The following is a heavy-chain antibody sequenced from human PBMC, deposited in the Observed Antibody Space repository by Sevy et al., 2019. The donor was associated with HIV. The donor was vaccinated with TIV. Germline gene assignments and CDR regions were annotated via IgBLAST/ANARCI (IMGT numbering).Heavy chain of an antibody. CDR1: GFTFSSYE. D-gene: IGHD3-3*01. CDR3: AREVNAYKDFWSGYYGYYYYGMDV. CDR2: ISSSGSTI. Sequence: GGSLRLSCAASGFTFSSYEMNWVRQAPGKGLEWVSYISSSGSTIYYADSVKGRFTISRDNAKNSRYLQMNSLRAEDTAVYYCAREVNAYKDFWSGYYGYYYYGMDVWGQGTTVTVSS. J-gene: IGHJ6*02. V-gene: IGHV3-48*03.